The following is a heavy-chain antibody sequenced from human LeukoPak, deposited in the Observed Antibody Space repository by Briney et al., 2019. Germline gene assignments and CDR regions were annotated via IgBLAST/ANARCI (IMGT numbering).Heavy chain of an antibody. Sequence: GGSLRLSCAASGFTFSSYGMHWVRQAPGKGLEWVAVISYDGSNKYYADSVKGRFTISRDNSKNTPYLQMNSLRAEDTAVYYCARREDYYDSSGSSRAAFDIWGQGTMVTVSS. CDR3: ARREDYYDSSGSSRAAFDI. J-gene: IGHJ3*02. D-gene: IGHD3-22*01. CDR1: GFTFSSYG. V-gene: IGHV3-30*19. CDR2: ISYDGSNK.